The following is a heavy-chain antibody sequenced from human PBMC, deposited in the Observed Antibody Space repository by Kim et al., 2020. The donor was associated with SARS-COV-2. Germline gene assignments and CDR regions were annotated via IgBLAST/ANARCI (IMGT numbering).Heavy chain of an antibody. Sequence: GGSLRLSCAASGFTFSSYSMNWVRQAPGKGLEWVSSISSSSSYIYYADSVKGRFTISRDNAKNSLYLQMNSLRAEDTAVYYCARDPTQDYYDKFDYWGQGTLVTVSS. CDR3: ARDPTQDYYDKFDY. V-gene: IGHV3-21*01. D-gene: IGHD3-22*01. CDR2: ISSSSSYI. J-gene: IGHJ4*02. CDR1: GFTFSSYS.